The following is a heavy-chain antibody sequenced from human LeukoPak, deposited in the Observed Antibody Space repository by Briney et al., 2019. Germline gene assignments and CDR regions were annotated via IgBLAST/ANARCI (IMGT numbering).Heavy chain of an antibody. Sequence: GGSLRLSCAASGFTFSSYWMNWARQAPGKGLEWVASINHNGNVNYYVDSVKGRFTISRDNAKNSLYLQMSNLRAEDTAVYYCARVRGGLGYCSGGSCYYLDYWGQGTLVIVSS. CDR2: INHNGNVN. CDR1: GFTFSSYW. J-gene: IGHJ4*02. V-gene: IGHV3-7*03. D-gene: IGHD2-15*01. CDR3: ARVRGGLGYCSGGSCYYLDY.